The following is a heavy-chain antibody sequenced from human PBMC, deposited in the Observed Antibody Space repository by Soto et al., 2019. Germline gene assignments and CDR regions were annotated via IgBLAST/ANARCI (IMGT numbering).Heavy chain of an antibody. CDR2: ISYDGDKK. CDR1: GFLFDTYA. CDR3: ARSDYYQGSETYYPTDY. J-gene: IGHJ4*02. D-gene: IGHD3-10*01. V-gene: IGHV3-30*14. Sequence: GGSLRLSCAASGFLFDTYAMHWVRQAPGKGLEWVAVISYDGDKKRYADSVRGRFTISRDNSENTLFLQMHSLRVEDTAVYYCARSDYYQGSETYYPTDYWGLGTLVTVSS.